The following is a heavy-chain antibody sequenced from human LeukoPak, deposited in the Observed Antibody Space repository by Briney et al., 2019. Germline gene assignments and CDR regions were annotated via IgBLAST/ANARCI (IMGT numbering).Heavy chain of an antibody. Sequence: KPSETLSLTCTVSGGSISSSSYYWGWIRQPPGKGLEWIGSIYYSGSTYYNPSLKSRVTISVDTSKNQFSLKLSSVTAADTAVYYCARQPDTAMVPFDHWGQGTLVTVSS. CDR2: IYYSGST. CDR1: GGSISSSSYY. D-gene: IGHD5-18*01. J-gene: IGHJ4*02. CDR3: ARQPDTAMVPFDH. V-gene: IGHV4-39*01.